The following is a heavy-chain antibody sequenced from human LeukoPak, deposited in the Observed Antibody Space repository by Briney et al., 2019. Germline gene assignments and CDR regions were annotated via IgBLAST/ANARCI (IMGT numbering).Heavy chain of an antibody. CDR1: GFTFSSYS. Sequence: PGGSLRLSCAASGFTFSSYSMNWVSQAAGKGLEWVSSISSSSSYIYYADSVKGRFTISRDNAKNSLYLQMNSLRAEDTAVYYCARDRCSSTSCYNWFDPWGQGTLVTVSS. V-gene: IGHV3-21*01. CDR2: ISSSSSYI. D-gene: IGHD2-2*01. CDR3: ARDRCSSTSCYNWFDP. J-gene: IGHJ5*02.